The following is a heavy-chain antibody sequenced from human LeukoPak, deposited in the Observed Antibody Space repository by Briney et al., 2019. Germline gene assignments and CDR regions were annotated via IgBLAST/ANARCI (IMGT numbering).Heavy chain of an antibody. V-gene: IGHV4-39*07. J-gene: IGHJ4*02. Sequence: SETLSLTCTVSGGSISSSSYYWGWIRQPPGKGLEWIGSIYYSGSTYYNPSLKSRVTISVDTSENQFSLKLSSVTAADTAVYYCARDQYCSSTSCYFPYWGQGTLVTVSS. CDR3: ARDQYCSSTSCYFPY. D-gene: IGHD2-2*01. CDR2: IYYSGST. CDR1: GGSISSSSYY.